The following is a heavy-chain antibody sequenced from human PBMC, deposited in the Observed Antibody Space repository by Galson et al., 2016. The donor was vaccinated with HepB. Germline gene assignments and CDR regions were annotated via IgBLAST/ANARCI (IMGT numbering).Heavy chain of an antibody. CDR2: IAPDGGEK. D-gene: IGHD3-10*01. CDR3: SRTMIRGVVRALVFDS. CDR1: GFTFSTYW. V-gene: IGHV3-7*01. J-gene: IGHJ4*02. Sequence: SLRLSCAASGFTFSTYWLSWVRQAPGKGLEWVANIAPDGGEKYFVDSVKGRFSISRDNYKNSLNPQMNSLRGEDTAGYYCSRTMIRGVVRALVFDSWGQGTLVTVSS.